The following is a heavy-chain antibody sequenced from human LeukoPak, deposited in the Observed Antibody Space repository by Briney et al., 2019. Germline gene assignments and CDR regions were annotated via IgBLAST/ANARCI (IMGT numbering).Heavy chain of an antibody. Sequence: VASVKVSCKASGYTFTSYGISWVRQAPGQGLEWMGWISAYNGNTNYAQKLQGRVTMTTDTSTSTAYMELRSLRSEDTAVYYCARDPHTTVVNDPAAYYFDYWGQGTLVTVSS. V-gene: IGHV1-18*01. CDR1: GYTFTSYG. J-gene: IGHJ4*02. CDR2: ISAYNGNT. CDR3: ARDPHTTVVNDPAAYYFDY. D-gene: IGHD4-23*01.